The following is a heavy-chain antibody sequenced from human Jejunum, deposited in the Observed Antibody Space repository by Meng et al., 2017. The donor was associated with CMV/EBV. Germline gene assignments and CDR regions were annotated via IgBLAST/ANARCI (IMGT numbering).Heavy chain of an antibody. D-gene: IGHD2-2*02. V-gene: IGHV3-7*01. J-gene: IGHJ4*02. CDR3: ARGNCALNHCYTQEDFDY. CDR1: STYW. CDR2: IKGDGSEK. Sequence: STYWMNWVRQAPGKGLEWVVNIKGDGSEKHYVDSAKDRFVISRDNAKNSLYLQMNNLRAEDTAVYYCARGNCALNHCYTQEDFDYWGQGTLVTVSS.